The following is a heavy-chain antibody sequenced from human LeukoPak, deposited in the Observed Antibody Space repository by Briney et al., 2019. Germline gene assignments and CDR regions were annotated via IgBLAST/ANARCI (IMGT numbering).Heavy chain of an antibody. J-gene: IGHJ4*02. CDR1: GYSISSGYY. CDR3: ARQLYGSGSAFDY. D-gene: IGHD3-10*01. V-gene: IGHV4-38-2*02. Sequence: PSETLSLTCTVSGYSISSGYYWGWIRQPPGKGLEWIGSIYHSGSTYYNPSLKSRVTISVDTSKNQFSLKLSSVTAADTAVYYCARQLYGSGSAFDYWGQGTLVTVSS. CDR2: IYHSGST.